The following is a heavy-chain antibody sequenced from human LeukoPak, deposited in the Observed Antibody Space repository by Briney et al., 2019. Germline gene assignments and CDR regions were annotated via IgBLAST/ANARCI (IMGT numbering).Heavy chain of an antibody. CDR1: GGSISSDGYY. CDR2: IYHSGDA. Sequence: SQTLSLTCTVSGGSISSDGYYWSWIRQPPGKGLEWIGYIYHSGDAYYNPSLKSRATISVDTSKNQFSLKLSSVTAADTAVYYCARDRGKTLPTAFDIWGQGTMVTVSS. J-gene: IGHJ3*02. D-gene: IGHD1-14*01. V-gene: IGHV4-30-2*01. CDR3: ARDRGKTLPTAFDI.